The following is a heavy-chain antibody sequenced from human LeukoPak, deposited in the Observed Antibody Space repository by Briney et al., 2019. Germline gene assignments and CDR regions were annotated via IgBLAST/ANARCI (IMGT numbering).Heavy chain of an antibody. V-gene: IGHV4-59*08. J-gene: IGHJ4*02. Sequence: SETLSLTCAVYGGSFSGYYWSWIRQPPGKGLEWIGYIYYSGSTNYNPSLKSRVTISVDTSKNQFSLKLSSVTAADTAVYYCARHVDGGHVDYWGQGTLVTVSS. CDR3: ARHVDGGHVDY. CDR1: GGSFSGYY. CDR2: IYYSGST. D-gene: IGHD5-12*01.